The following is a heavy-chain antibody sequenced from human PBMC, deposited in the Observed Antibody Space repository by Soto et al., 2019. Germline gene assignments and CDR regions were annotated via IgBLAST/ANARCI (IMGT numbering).Heavy chain of an antibody. Sequence: QVQLVQSGAEVKKPGSSVKVSCKASGGTFSSYAISWVRQAPGQGLEWMGGIIPIFGTANYAQKFQGRVRMTADESTTTAYMELGSLRSEDTAVYYCARSSGTNWTDVRYYYYGIYVWGQGSTVTVSS. CDR1: GGTFSSYA. J-gene: IGHJ6*02. D-gene: IGHD1-1*01. CDR2: IIPIFGTA. CDR3: ARSSGTNWTDVRYYYYGIYV. V-gene: IGHV1-69*01.